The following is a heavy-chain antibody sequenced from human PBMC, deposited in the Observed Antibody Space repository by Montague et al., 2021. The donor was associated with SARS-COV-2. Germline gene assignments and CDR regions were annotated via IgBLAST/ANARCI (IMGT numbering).Heavy chain of an antibody. J-gene: IGHJ6*02. CDR1: GGPFSGYY. D-gene: IGHD2-2*01. V-gene: IGHV4-34*01. CDR3: ARFAYQLLFIASYYGMDV. CDR2: ISHSGST. Sequence: SKTLSLTCAVYGGPFSGYYWSWIRQPPGKGLEWIGEISHSGSTNYNPSLKSRVTISIDTSKNQFSLKLSSVTAADTAVYYCARFAYQLLFIASYYGMDVWGQGTTVTVSS.